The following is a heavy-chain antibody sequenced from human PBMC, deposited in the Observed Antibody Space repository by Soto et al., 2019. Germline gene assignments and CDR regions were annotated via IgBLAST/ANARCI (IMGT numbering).Heavy chain of an antibody. CDR2: IKQDGSEK. Sequence: GGSLRLSCAASGFTFSSYWMSWVRQAPGKGLEWVANIKQDGSEKYYVDSVKGRFTISRDNAKNSLYLQMNSLRAEDTAVYYCARPLYSSSWYSHDAFDIWGQGTMVTGSS. D-gene: IGHD6-13*01. CDR3: ARPLYSSSWYSHDAFDI. J-gene: IGHJ3*02. V-gene: IGHV3-7*04. CDR1: GFTFSSYW.